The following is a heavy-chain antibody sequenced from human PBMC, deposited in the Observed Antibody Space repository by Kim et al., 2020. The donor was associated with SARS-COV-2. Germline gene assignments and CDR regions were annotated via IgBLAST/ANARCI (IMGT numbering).Heavy chain of an antibody. Sequence: GGSLRLSCAASGFTFSSYSMNWVRQAPGKGLEWVSSISSSSSYIYYADSAKGRFTISRDNAKNSLYLQMNSLRAEDTAVYYCARAGRITMIVVVEGGAFDIWGQGTMVTVSS. CDR3: ARAGRITMIVVVEGGAFDI. J-gene: IGHJ3*02. CDR1: GFTFSSYS. D-gene: IGHD3-22*01. CDR2: ISSSSSYI. V-gene: IGHV3-21*01.